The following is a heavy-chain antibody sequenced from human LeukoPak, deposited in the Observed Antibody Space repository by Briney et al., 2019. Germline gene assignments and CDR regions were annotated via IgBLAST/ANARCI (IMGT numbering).Heavy chain of an antibody. CDR2: ISYDGSNK. CDR1: GFTFSSYA. D-gene: IGHD2-8*01. V-gene: IGHV3-30*04. J-gene: IGHJ4*02. Sequence: GGSLRLSCAASGFTFSSYAMHWVRQAPGKGLEWVAVISYDGSNKYYADSVKGRFTISRDNSKNTLYLQMNSLRAEDTAVYYCAKDGSGEGYCTNGVCYLYFDYWGQGTLVTVSS. CDR3: AKDGSGEGYCTNGVCYLYFDY.